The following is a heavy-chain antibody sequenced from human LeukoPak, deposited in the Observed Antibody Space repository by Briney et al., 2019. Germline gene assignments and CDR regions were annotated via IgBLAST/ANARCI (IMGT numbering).Heavy chain of an antibody. D-gene: IGHD3-22*01. CDR3: ARARNYYDSSDYYYEGDAFDI. J-gene: IGHJ3*02. V-gene: IGHV4-59*01. Sequence: SETLSLTCTVSGGSISNYDWSWIRQPPGKGLECIGFIHYSGSTNYNPSLKSRVTISVDTSKNQFSLKLSSVTAADTAVYYCARARNYYDSSDYYYEGDAFDIWGQGTMVTVSS. CDR2: IHYSGST. CDR1: GGSISNYD.